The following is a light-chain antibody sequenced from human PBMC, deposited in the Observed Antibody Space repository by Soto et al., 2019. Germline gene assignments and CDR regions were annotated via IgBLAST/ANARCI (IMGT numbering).Light chain of an antibody. CDR1: QTINDN. CDR3: QQYNNWPQT. J-gene: IGKJ1*01. Sequence: VMTQAPATLSVSTGERATLSCRASQTINDNVAWYQLKDGQVPRLVIYGASTRATDIPARFSGSGSGTDFTLTISSLQSEDFAEYHCQQYNNWPQTCGQGTKG. V-gene: IGKV3-15*01. CDR2: GAS.